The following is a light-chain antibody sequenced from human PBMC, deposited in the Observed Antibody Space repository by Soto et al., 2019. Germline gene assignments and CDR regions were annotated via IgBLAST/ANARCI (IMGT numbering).Light chain of an antibody. CDR3: QQRTNSPLT. Sequence: EIVLTQSPATLSLSPGERATLSCRASQSVSSYLAWYQQKPGQAPRLVIYGASTRATGIPARFSGSGSGTDFTLTISSLEPEDFAVYYCQQRTNSPLTFGGGTKVDI. CDR2: GAS. CDR1: QSVSSY. J-gene: IGKJ4*01. V-gene: IGKV3-11*01.